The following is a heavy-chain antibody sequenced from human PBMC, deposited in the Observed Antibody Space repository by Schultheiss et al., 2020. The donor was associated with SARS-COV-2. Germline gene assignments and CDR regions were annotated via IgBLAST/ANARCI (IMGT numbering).Heavy chain of an antibody. CDR1: GGTFSSYA. J-gene: IGHJ4*02. Sequence: SVKVSCKASGGTFSSYAISWVRQAPGQGLEWMGGIIPIFGTANYAQKFQGRVTITADKSTSTAYMELSSLRSEDTAVYYCTTDATFFSGSESYYTLGYWGQGTLVTVSS. CDR2: IIPIFGTA. CDR3: TTDATFFSGSESYYTLGY. V-gene: IGHV1-69*06. D-gene: IGHD3-10*01.